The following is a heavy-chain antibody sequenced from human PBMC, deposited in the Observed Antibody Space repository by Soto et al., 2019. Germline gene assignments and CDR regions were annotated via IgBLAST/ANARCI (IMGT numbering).Heavy chain of an antibody. Sequence: EVQLVESGGGLVQPGGSLRLSCAASGFTFTSFTMNWVRQAPGKGLEWISSISSSSSSIYYADSVKGRFTISRDNAKNSLFRKRYSRRDEDTAVYYWGRGGGGGGRGTLVTVSS. V-gene: IGHV3-48*02. D-gene: IGHD3-10*01. J-gene: IGHJ2*01. CDR2: ISSSSSSI. CDR3: GRGGGG. CDR1: GFTFTSFT.